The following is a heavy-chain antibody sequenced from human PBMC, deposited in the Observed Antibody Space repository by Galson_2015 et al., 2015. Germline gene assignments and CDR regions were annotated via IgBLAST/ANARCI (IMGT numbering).Heavy chain of an antibody. Sequence: SLRLSCAASGFTFSSYAMSWVRQAPGKGLEWVSAIAGRGGPTYYADSVKGRFTISRDNSKNTLYLQMNSLRPEDTAVYYCAKDRSELWFGELIWWGQGSLVTVSS. CDR3: AKDRSELWFGELIW. J-gene: IGHJ4*02. V-gene: IGHV3-23*01. CDR2: IAGRGGPT. D-gene: IGHD3-10*01. CDR1: GFTFSSYA.